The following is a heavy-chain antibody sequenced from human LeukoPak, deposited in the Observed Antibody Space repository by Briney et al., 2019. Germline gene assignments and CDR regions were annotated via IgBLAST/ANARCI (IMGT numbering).Heavy chain of an antibody. CDR2: IWYDGSSK. Sequence: GSLRLSCAASGFTFSSYGMHWVRQAPGKGLEWVAVIWYDGSSKYYADSVKGRFTISRDNSKNTLYLQMNSLKTEDTAVYYCTRPGQWLVPYGMDVWGQGTTVTVSS. CDR3: TRPGQWLVPYGMDV. J-gene: IGHJ6*02. D-gene: IGHD6-19*01. CDR1: GFTFSSYG. V-gene: IGHV3-33*01.